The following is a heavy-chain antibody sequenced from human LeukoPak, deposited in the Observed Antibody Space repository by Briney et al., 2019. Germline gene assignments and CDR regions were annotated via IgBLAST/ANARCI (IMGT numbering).Heavy chain of an antibody. Sequence: GGSLRLSCAASGFTFTSSWMSWVRQAPGKGLEWVANINPEGSDKYYVDSVKGRFTISRDNAKNSLYLQMSSLRAEDTAVYYCARAGGSPRYYGMDVWGQGTTVTVSS. V-gene: IGHV3-7*01. CDR2: INPEGSDK. D-gene: IGHD1-26*01. J-gene: IGHJ6*02. CDR3: ARAGGSPRYYGMDV. CDR1: GFTFTSSW.